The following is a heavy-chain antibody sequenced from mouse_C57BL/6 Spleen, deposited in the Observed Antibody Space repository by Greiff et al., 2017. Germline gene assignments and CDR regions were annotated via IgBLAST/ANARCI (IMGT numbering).Heavy chain of an antibody. CDR1: GFTFSSYA. V-gene: IGHV5-4*01. CDR2: ISDGGSYT. J-gene: IGHJ2*01. CDR3: ARDQVLSDYFDY. D-gene: IGHD1-1*02. Sequence: VQLKESGGGLVKPGGSLKLSCAASGFTFSSYAMSWVRQTPEKRLEWVATISDGGSYTYYPDNVKGRFTISRDNAKNNLYLQMSHLKSEDTAMYYCARDQVLSDYFDYWGQGTTLTVSS.